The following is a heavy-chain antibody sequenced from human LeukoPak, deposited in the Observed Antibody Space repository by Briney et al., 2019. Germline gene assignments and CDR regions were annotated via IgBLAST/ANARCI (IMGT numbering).Heavy chain of an antibody. V-gene: IGHV1-2*06. CDR3: ATDSGNYLFDWFDP. CDR2: INPNSGGT. J-gene: IGHJ5*02. Sequence: EASVKVSCKASGYTFTGYYMHWVRQAPGQGLGWMGRINPNSGGTNYAQKFQGRVTMTRDTSISTAYMELSRLRSDDTAVYYCATDSGNYLFDWFDPWGQGTLVTVSS. D-gene: IGHD1-26*01. CDR1: GYTFTGYY.